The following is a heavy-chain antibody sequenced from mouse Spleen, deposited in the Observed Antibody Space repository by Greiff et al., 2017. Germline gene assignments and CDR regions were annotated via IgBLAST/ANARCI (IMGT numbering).Heavy chain of an antibody. J-gene: IGHJ2*01. Sequence: VQLQQSGAELVMPGASVKLSCKASGYTFTSYWMHWVKQRPGQGLEWIGEIDPSDSYTNYNQKFKGKATLTVDKSSSTAYMQLSSLTSEDSAVYYCARGGRRHYWGQGTTLTVSS. CDR1: GYTFTSYW. V-gene: IGHV1-69*01. CDR3: ARGGRRHY. CDR2: IDPSDSYT.